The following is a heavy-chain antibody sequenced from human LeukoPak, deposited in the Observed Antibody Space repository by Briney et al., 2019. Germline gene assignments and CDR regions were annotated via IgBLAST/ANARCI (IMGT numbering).Heavy chain of an antibody. Sequence: SVKVSCKASGYTFTSYDINWVRQATGQGLEWMGRIIPILGIANYAQKFQGRVTITADKSTSTAYMELSSLRSEDTAVYYCARKAWSTTSEGDYWGQGTLVTVSS. V-gene: IGHV1-69*04. CDR2: IIPILGIA. CDR1: GYTFTSYD. J-gene: IGHJ4*02. CDR3: ARKAWSTTSEGDY. D-gene: IGHD1-14*01.